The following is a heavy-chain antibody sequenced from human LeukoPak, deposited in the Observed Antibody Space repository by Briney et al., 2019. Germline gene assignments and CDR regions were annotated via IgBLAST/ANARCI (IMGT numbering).Heavy chain of an antibody. CDR1: GFTFSSYS. V-gene: IGHV3-48*04. CDR3: ARLTGTESVWFGDY. J-gene: IGHJ4*02. Sequence: GGSLRLSCAASGFTFSSYSMNWVRQAPGKRLEWVSYISSSSTIYYADSVKGRFTISRDNAKNSLYLQMNSLRAEDTAVYYCARLTGTESVWFGDYWGQGTLVTVSS. D-gene: IGHD3-10*01. CDR2: ISSSSTI.